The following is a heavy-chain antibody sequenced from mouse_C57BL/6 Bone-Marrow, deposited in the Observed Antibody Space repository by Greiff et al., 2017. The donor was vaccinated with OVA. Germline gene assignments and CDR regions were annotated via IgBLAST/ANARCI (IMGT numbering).Heavy chain of an antibody. V-gene: IGHV1-81*01. CDR3: AYYYIRSWFAY. D-gene: IGHD1-1*01. CDR2: IYPKSSNT. J-gene: IGHJ3*01. Sequence: VKLMESGAELARPGASVKLSCKASGYTFTSYGISWVKQRTGQGLEWIGEIYPKSSNTYYNAKFKGKATLTADKYSSSAYLELRSLTSEDSSVYFSAYYYIRSWFAYWGQGTLVTVSA. CDR1: GYTFTSYG.